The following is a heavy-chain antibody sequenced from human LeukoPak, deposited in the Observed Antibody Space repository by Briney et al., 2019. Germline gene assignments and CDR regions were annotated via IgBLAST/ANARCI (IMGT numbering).Heavy chain of an antibody. Sequence: GGSLRLSCAASGFTFSTYWMHWVRQAPGKGLMWVSRMNSGGSTIDYEDSVKGRFTISRDNAKNTLFLQMDSLRAEDTAVYYCAKTDANYYDSSDKGLFDYWGQGTLVTVSS. CDR1: GFTFSTYW. J-gene: IGHJ4*02. V-gene: IGHV3-74*01. CDR2: MNSGGSTI. CDR3: AKTDANYYDSSDKGLFDY. D-gene: IGHD3-22*01.